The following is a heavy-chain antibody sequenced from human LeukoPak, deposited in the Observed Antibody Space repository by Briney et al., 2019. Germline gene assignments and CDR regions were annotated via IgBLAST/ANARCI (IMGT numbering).Heavy chain of an antibody. CDR2: IYYNGRT. V-gene: IGHV4-59*11. CDR3: ARGHDSLSGPSDL. CDR1: GGSISSHY. J-gene: IGHJ2*01. Sequence: SETLSLSCTVSGGSISSHYWSWIRQPPGEGLEWIGYIYYNGRTNYSPSLKSRVTISVDTSKNLFSLRLTSVTTTDTAVYYCARGHDSLSGPSDLWGRGTLVTVSS. D-gene: IGHD3-3*01.